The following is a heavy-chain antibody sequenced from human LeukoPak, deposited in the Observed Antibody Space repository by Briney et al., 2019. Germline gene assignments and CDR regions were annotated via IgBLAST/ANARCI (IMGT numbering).Heavy chain of an antibody. CDR1: GFTFSAYG. J-gene: IGHJ4*01. V-gene: IGHV3-48*03. D-gene: IGHD3-10*01. Sequence: PGGSLRLSCAASGFTFSAYGLNWVRQAPGKGLEWVSYIASGGFSVSYADSVKGRFTISRDNAKNSLYLQMSSLRAEDTAVYYCARTSGGQSVYFDCWGHGTLVSVSS. CDR2: IASGGFSV. CDR3: ARTSGGQSVYFDC.